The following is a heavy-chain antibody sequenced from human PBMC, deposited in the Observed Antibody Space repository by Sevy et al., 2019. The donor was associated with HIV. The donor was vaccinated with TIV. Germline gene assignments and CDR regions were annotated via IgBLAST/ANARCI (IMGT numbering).Heavy chain of an antibody. CDR3: ARPYYYDSSGYLPYYFDY. D-gene: IGHD3-22*01. Sequence: GGFLRLSCAASGFTFSSYWMHWVRQASGKGLVWVSRINSDGSSTSYADSVKGRFTISRDNAKNTLYLQMNSLRAEDTAVYYCARPYYYDSSGYLPYYFDYWGQGTLVTVSS. J-gene: IGHJ4*02. CDR2: INSDGSST. CDR1: GFTFSSYW. V-gene: IGHV3-74*01.